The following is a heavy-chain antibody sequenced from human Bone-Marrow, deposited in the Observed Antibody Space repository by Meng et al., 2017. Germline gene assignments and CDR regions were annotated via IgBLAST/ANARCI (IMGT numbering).Heavy chain of an antibody. V-gene: IGHV3-9*01. CDR3: AKAHYYDSSGYYITTLFDY. J-gene: IGHJ4*02. Sequence: SLKISCAASGFTFDDYAMHWVRQAPGKGLEWVSGISWNSGSIGYADSVKGRFTISRDNAKNSLYLQMNSLRAEDTALYYCAKAHYYDSSGYYITTLFDYCGQGILVTASS. D-gene: IGHD3-22*01. CDR1: GFTFDDYA. CDR2: ISWNSGSI.